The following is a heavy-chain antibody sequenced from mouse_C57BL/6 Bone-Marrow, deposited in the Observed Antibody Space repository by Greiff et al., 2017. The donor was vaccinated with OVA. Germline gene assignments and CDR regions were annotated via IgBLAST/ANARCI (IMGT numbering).Heavy chain of an antibody. CDR2: IRNKANGYTK. CDR3: ARSPYAYFDY. D-gene: IGHD2-12*01. J-gene: IGHJ2*01. CDR1: GFTFTDYY. V-gene: IGHV7-3*01. Sequence: EVQVVESGGGLVQPGGSLSLSCAASGFTFTDYYMSWVRQPPGKALEWLGFIRNKANGYTKEYSASVKGRFTISRDNSKSILYLQMNALRAEDSATYYCARSPYAYFDYWGQGTTLTVSS.